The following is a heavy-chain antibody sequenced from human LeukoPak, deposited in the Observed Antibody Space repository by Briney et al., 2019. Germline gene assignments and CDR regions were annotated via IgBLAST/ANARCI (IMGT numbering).Heavy chain of an antibody. CDR2: INHSGST. J-gene: IGHJ4*02. D-gene: IGHD6-19*01. CDR3: ARGLGRERLVSSGWYYYNY. CDR1: GFTFSSYS. V-gene: IGHV4-34*01. Sequence: GSLRLSCAASGFTFSSYSMNWVRQAPGKGLEWIGEINHSGSTNYNPSLKSRVTISVDTSKNQFSLKLSSVTAADTAVYYCARGLGRERLVSSGWYYYNYWGQGTLVTVSS.